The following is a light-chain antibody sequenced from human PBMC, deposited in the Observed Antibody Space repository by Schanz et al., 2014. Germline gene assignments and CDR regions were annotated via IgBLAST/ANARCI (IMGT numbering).Light chain of an antibody. J-gene: IGKJ1*01. CDR2: GAS. V-gene: IGKV3-20*01. CDR3: QQFGKLPWT. CDR1: QSVSSN. Sequence: EIVLTQSPATLSLSPGERATLSCRASQSVSSNLAWYQQKPGQAPRLLIYGASSRATGIPDRFSGSGSGTDFTLTISRLEPEDFAVFYCQQFGKLPWTFGQGTKVEIK.